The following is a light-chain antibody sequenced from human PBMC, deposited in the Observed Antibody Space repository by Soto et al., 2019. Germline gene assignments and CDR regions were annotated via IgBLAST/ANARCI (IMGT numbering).Light chain of an antibody. CDR3: CSYGGSRAV. V-gene: IGLV2-23*02. CDR2: EVS. CDR1: SSDVGSHNL. Sequence: QSALTQPASVSGSPGQSITISCTGTSSDVGSHNLVSWYQQHPGQDPKLMIYEVSKRPLGVSARFSASKSGNTASLTISGLQAEDEAEYYCCSYGGSRAVFGGGTQLTVL. J-gene: IGLJ7*01.